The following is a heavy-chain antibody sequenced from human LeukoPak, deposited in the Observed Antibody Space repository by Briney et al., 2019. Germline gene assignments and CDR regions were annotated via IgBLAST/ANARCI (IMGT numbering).Heavy chain of an antibody. CDR3: VRGGIASAFDI. V-gene: IGHV3-33*01. J-gene: IGHJ3*02. CDR2: TWYDGSYK. CDR1: GFTFSTYG. Sequence: GGSLRLSCAASGFTFSTYGMHWVRQAPGKRLEWVAVTWYDGSYKYYGDSVKGRFTISRDNSKNTLYLQMASLRAEDTAVYYCVRGGIASAFDIWGQGTMVTVSS. D-gene: IGHD6-13*01.